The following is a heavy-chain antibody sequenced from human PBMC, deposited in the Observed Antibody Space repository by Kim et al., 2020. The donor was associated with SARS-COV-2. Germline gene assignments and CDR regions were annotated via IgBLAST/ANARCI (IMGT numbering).Heavy chain of an antibody. J-gene: IGHJ4*02. CDR3: ASGYYDYVWGSYRYTNAQY. Sequence: GGSLRLSCAASGFTFSSYAMHWVRQAPGKGLEYVSAISSNGGSTYYANSVKGRFTISRDNSKNTLYLQMGSLRAEDMAVYYCASGYYDYVWGSYRYTNAQYWGQGTLVTLSS. CDR1: GFTFSSYA. CDR2: ISSNGGST. V-gene: IGHV3-64*01. D-gene: IGHD3-16*02.